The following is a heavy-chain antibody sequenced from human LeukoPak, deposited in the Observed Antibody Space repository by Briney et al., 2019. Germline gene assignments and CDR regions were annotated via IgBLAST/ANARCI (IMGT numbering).Heavy chain of an antibody. CDR1: GFTFSSYA. CDR3: AKSPVAYNYDFWSGQSYYFDY. V-gene: IGHV3-30*18. CDR2: ISYDGSNK. Sequence: GGSLRLSCAASGFTFSSYAMSWVRQAPGKGLEWVAVISYDGSNKYYADSVKGRFTISRDNSKNTLYLQMNSLRAEDTAVYYCAKSPVAYNYDFWSGQSYYFDYWGQGTLVTVSS. D-gene: IGHD3-3*01. J-gene: IGHJ4*02.